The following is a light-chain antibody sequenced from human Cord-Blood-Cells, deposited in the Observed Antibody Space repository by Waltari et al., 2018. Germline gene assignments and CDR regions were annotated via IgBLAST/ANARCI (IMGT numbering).Light chain of an antibody. Sequence: EIVLTQSPATLSLSPGERATLSCRASQSVSSYLAWYQQKPGQAPRLLIYDASNRATGIPARFSGSGSGTDFTLTMSSLEPEDFAVYYCQQRSNWRPYTFGQGTKVEIK. CDR2: DAS. CDR1: QSVSSY. CDR3: QQRSNWRPYT. V-gene: IGKV3-11*01. J-gene: IGKJ2*01.